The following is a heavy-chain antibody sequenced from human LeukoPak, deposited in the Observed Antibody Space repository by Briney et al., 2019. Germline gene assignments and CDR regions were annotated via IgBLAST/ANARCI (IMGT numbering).Heavy chain of an antibody. CDR1: GFTFSSYS. J-gene: IGHJ4*02. CDR2: ISSSSSYI. CDR3: ASIAAAGTSSSGFDY. Sequence: PGGSLRLSCAASGFTFSSYSMNWVRQAPGKGLEWVSSISSSSSYIYYADSVKGRFTISRDSAKNSLYLQMNSLRAEDTAVYYCASIAAAGTSSSGFDYWGQGTLVTVSS. V-gene: IGHV3-21*01. D-gene: IGHD6-13*01.